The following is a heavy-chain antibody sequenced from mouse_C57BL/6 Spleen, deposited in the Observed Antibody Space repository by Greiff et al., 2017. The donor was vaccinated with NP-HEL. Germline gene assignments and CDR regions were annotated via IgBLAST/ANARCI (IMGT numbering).Heavy chain of an antibody. D-gene: IGHD4-1*01. J-gene: IGHJ3*01. V-gene: IGHV1-64*01. Sequence: VQLQQPGAELVKPGASVKLSCKASGNTFTSYWMHWVKQRPGQGLEWIGMIHPNSGSINYNEKFKSKATLTVDKSSSTAYMQLSSLTSEDSAVYYCAREENWGFAYWGQGTLVTVSA. CDR2: IHPNSGSI. CDR1: GNTFTSYW. CDR3: AREENWGFAY.